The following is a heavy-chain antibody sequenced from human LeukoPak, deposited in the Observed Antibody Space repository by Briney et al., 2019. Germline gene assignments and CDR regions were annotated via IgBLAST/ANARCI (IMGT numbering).Heavy chain of an antibody. J-gene: IGHJ5*02. V-gene: IGHV1-24*01. CDR3: ATLIVGATGDWFDP. D-gene: IGHD1-26*01. Sequence: ASVTVSCKVSGYTLTELSMHWVRQAPGKGLEWMGGFDPEDGETIYAQKLKGRVTMTEDTSTDTAYMELSSLRSEDTAVYYCATLIVGATGDWFDPWGQGTLVTVSS. CDR1: GYTLTELS. CDR2: FDPEDGET.